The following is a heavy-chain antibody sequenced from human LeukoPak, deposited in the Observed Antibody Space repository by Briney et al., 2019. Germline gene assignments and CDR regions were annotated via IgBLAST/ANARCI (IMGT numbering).Heavy chain of an antibody. CDR3: AREHSTSWSDLDY. CDR1: GYIVTSYS. D-gene: IGHD2-2*01. J-gene: IGHJ4*02. CDR2: INAGNGNT. V-gene: IGHV1-3*01. Sequence: ASVKVSCKASGYIVTSYSLHWVRQAPGQRLEWMGWINAGNGNTKYSQKFQDRVTFTRDTSASTAYMELYSLRSEDTAVYYCAREHSTSWSDLDYWGQGTLVTVSP.